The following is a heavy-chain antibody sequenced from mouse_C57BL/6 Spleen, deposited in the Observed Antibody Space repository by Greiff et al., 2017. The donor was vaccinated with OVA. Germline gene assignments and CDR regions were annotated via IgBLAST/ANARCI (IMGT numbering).Heavy chain of an antibody. D-gene: IGHD1-1*01. CDR2: ISSGGDYI. J-gene: IGHJ1*03. CDR1: GFTFSSYA. Sequence: VQLKESGEGLVKPGGSLKLSCAASGFTFSSYAMSWVRQTPEKRLEWVAYISSGGDYIYYADTVKGRFTISRDNARNTLYLQMSSLKSEDTAMYYCTRDRDYGSSYWYFDVWGTGTTVTVSS. V-gene: IGHV5-9-1*02. CDR3: TRDRDYGSSYWYFDV.